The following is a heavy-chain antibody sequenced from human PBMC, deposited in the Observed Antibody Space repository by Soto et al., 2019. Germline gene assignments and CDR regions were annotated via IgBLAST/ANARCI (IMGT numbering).Heavy chain of an antibody. J-gene: IGHJ4*02. D-gene: IGHD2-15*01. V-gene: IGHV3-23*01. CDR1: GFTFGSYA. CDR3: AKSKSSYLYYFDY. Sequence: TGGSLRLSCAASGFTFGSYAMSWVRQAPGKGLEWVSSISALGGDTYYADSVRGRFTITRDNSKNTLYLHINSLSAEDTALYYCAKSKSSYLYYFDYWGQGTPVTVSS. CDR2: ISALGGDT.